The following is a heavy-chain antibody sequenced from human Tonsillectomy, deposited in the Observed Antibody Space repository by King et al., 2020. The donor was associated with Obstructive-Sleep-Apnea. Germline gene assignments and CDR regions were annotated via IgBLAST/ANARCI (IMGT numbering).Heavy chain of an antibody. Sequence: VQLVESGGGLVKPGGSLRLSCAASGFTFSNAWMSWVRQAPGKGLEWVGRVKSKTDGGTTDYAAPVKGRFTISRDDSKNTLYLQMSSLKSADPAVYYCTPDELYSSGGNWFDPWGQGTLVTVSS. V-gene: IGHV3-15*01. CDR2: VKSKTDGGTT. J-gene: IGHJ5*02. CDR3: TPDELYSSGGNWFDP. CDR1: GFTFSNAW. D-gene: IGHD6-25*01.